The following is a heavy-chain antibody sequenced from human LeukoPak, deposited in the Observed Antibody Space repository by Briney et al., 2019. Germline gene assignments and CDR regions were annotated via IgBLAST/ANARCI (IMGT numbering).Heavy chain of an antibody. CDR1: GYTFSSYG. V-gene: IGHV3-30*18. CDR3: AKDYEGATPYAY. J-gene: IGHJ4*02. CDR2: ISYDGSNK. Sequence: SCKASGYTFSSYGMHWVRQAPGTGLEGVAVISYDGSNKYYADSVKGRFTISRDNSKNTLYLQMYSLRAEDTAVYYCAKDYEGATPYAYWGQGTLVTV. D-gene: IGHD1-26*01.